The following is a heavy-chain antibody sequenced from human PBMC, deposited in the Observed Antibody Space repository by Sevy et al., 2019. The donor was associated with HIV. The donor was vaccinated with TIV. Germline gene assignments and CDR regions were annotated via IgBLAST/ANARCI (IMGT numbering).Heavy chain of an antibody. J-gene: IGHJ6*02. CDR3: AKGDSTFYGLDV. CDR2: ISGSGGST. CDR1: GFTFSTYA. Sequence: GGSLRLSCAASGFTFSTYAMSWVRQAPGKGLEWVSAISGSGGSTYYADSMEGRFIISRDKSKNTLYLQMSSLRAEDTAVYYCAKGDSTFYGLDVWGQGTTVTVSS. D-gene: IGHD6-13*01. V-gene: IGHV3-23*01.